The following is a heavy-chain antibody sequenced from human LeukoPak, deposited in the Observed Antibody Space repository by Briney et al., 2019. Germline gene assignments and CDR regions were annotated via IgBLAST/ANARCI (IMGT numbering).Heavy chain of an antibody. CDR3: ARDRYCSGGSCYGV. CDR1: GGSISGYY. Sequence: PSETLSLTCTVSGGSISGYYWSWIRQPPGKGLEWIGYIYYSGSTNYNPSLKSRVTISVDTSKNQFSLKLSSVTAADTAVYYCARDRYCSGGSCYGVWGQGTLVTVSS. V-gene: IGHV4-59*01. D-gene: IGHD2-15*01. J-gene: IGHJ4*02. CDR2: IYYSGST.